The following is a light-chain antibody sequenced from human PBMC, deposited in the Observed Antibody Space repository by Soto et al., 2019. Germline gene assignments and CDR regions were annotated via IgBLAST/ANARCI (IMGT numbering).Light chain of an antibody. CDR1: QDITNY. V-gene: IGKV1-33*01. CDR2: DAF. CDR3: QQYDTLPPT. J-gene: IGKJ3*01. Sequence: DIHMTQSPSSLSASVEDRVTITCQASQDITNYLNWYQQKPGKAPQLLIYDAFNLETGVPSRFTGSGSGREYTFTIRSLQPEDIATYYCQQYDTLPPTFGPGTKVDIK.